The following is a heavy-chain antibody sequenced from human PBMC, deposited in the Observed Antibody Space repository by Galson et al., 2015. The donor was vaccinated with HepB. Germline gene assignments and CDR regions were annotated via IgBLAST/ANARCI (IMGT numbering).Heavy chain of an antibody. V-gene: IGHV3-30*18. CDR2: ISYDGSNK. J-gene: IGHJ6*02. D-gene: IGHD3-10*01. CDR1: GFTFSSYG. CDR3: AKGGHSYGSGGMDV. Sequence: SLRLSCAASGFTFSSYGMHWVRQAPGKGLEWVAVISYDGSNKYYADSVKGRFTISRDNSKNTLYLQMNSLRAEDTAVYYCAKGGHSYGSGGMDVWGQGTTVTVSS.